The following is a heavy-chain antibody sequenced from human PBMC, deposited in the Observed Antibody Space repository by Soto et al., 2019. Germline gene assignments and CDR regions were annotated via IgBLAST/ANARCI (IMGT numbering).Heavy chain of an antibody. CDR1: GFIFRNFG. V-gene: IGHV3-30*03. J-gene: IGHJ4*02. CDR2: ISGDGNDK. CDR3: VQGASTAHQPLDS. D-gene: IGHD1-26*01. Sequence: QVQLVESGGGVVQPGRSLRLSCAASGFIFRNFGMHWVRRAPGKGLEWAAVISGDGNDKYYPDSMKGRFTISRDNFNNTLYLQLNSLRPEDTAVYHCVQGASTAHQPLDSWGQGVLVTVSS.